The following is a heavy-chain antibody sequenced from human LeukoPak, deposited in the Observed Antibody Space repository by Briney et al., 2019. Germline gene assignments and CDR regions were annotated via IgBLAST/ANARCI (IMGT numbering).Heavy chain of an antibody. CDR2: ISSSSSYI. J-gene: IGHJ3*02. Sequence: GGSLRLSCAASGFTFSSYSMNWVRQAPGKGLEWVSSISSSSSYIYYADSVKGRFTISRDNAKNSLYLQMNSLRAEDTAVYYCARDHGDGYIPGGAFDIWGQGTMVTVSS. V-gene: IGHV3-21*01. CDR1: GFTFSSYS. D-gene: IGHD5-24*01. CDR3: ARDHGDGYIPGGAFDI.